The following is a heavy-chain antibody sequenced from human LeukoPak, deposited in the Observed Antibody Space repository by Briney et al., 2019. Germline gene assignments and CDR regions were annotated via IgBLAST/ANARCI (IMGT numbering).Heavy chain of an antibody. J-gene: IGHJ4*02. CDR1: GGSISSYY. Sequence: SETLSLTCTVSGGSISSYYWSWIRQPPGKGLEWIGYIYYSGSTNYNPSLKSRVTISVDTSKNQFSLKLSSVTAADTAVYYCARVTRSGYDLYYFDYRGQGTLVTVSS. CDR2: IYYSGST. CDR3: ARVTRSGYDLYYFDY. V-gene: IGHV4-59*01. D-gene: IGHD5-12*01.